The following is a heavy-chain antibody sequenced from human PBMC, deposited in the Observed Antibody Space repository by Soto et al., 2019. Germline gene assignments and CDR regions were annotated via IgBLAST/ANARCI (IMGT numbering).Heavy chain of an antibody. Sequence: QVQLHEAGPGLLKPSQTLSLRCTVSGDSVRRDDFYWSWIRQHPWKGLEWFGYVSYSGHFYYNPSLETRVDMAVDASHNQVSLTLTSVTAADTDVSYCSRGRVREYYFDSWGQGTLVSVSS. CDR2: VSYSGHF. CDR1: GDSVRRDDFY. CDR3: SRGRVREYYFDS. D-gene: IGHD6-6*01. J-gene: IGHJ4*02. V-gene: IGHV4-31*03.